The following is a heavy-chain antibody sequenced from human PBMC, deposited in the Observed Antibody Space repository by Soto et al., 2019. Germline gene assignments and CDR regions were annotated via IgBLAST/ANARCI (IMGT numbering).Heavy chain of an antibody. CDR2: IYYSGST. Sequence: QVQLQESGPGLVKPSETLSLTCTVSGGSISSYYWSWIRQPPGKGLEWIGYIYYSGSTNYNPSLKSCVTISEATSKNQFSLKLSSVPAADTAVYYCASTRIAAAGRPANFQHSGQGTLVTVSS. CDR3: ASTRIAAAGRPANFQH. D-gene: IGHD6-13*01. CDR1: GGSISSYY. J-gene: IGHJ1*01. V-gene: IGHV4-59*01.